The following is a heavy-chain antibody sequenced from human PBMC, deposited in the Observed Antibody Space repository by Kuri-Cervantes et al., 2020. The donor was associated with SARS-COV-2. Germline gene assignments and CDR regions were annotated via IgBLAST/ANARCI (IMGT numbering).Heavy chain of an antibody. V-gene: IGHV3-48*02. J-gene: IGHJ6*02. Sequence: GGSLRLSCAASGFTFSSYSMNWVRQAPGKGLEWVSYISSSSSTIYYADSVKGRFTISRDNAKNSLYLQMNSLRDEDTAVYYCAREGVTGTTXYYYYGMDVWGQGTTVTVSS. CDR2: ISSSSSTI. CDR1: GFTFSSYS. CDR3: AREGVTGTTXYYYYGMDV. D-gene: IGHD1-7*01.